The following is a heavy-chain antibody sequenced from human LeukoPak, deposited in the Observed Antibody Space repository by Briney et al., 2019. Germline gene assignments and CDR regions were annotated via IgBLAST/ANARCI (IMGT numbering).Heavy chain of an antibody. J-gene: IGHJ4*02. Sequence: PGGSMRLSCAAYGFTFSSYGMHWVRPAPGKGLEWVAFIRYDGSNKYYADSVKGRFTISRDNSKNTLYLQMNSLRAEDTAVYYCAKEAIYSSSWYSADYWGQGTLVTVSS. V-gene: IGHV3-30*02. CDR3: AKEAIYSSSWYSADY. D-gene: IGHD6-13*01. CDR2: IRYDGSNK. CDR1: GFTFSSYG.